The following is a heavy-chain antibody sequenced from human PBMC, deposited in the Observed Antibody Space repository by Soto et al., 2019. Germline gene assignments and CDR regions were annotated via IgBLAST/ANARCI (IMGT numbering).Heavy chain of an antibody. V-gene: IGHV4-34*01. Sequence: SETLSLTCAVYGGSFSGYYWSWIRQPPGKGLEWIREINHSGSTNYNKSLKSRVTISVDTSKNQLSLKLNSVTAADTAVYYCARDQGMVRAAGGMDXWGQGTTVTVS. CDR2: INHSGST. CDR1: GGSFSGYY. J-gene: IGHJ6*02. D-gene: IGHD3-10*01. CDR3: ARDQGMVRAAGGMDX.